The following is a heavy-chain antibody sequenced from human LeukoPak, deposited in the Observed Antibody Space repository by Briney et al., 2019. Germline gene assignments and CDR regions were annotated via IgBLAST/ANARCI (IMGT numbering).Heavy chain of an antibody. CDR2: INPNSGGR. CDR3: GRTSRYSGYDQAEY. J-gene: IGHJ4*02. V-gene: IGHV1-2*02. CDR1: EYTFTGYY. D-gene: IGHD5-12*01. Sequence: GAAVNVSFKASEYTFTGYYIDWVRQAPGQGLELMGGINPNSGGRNYSQEVQGRVTMTRDTSITTAYMELSRLTSDDTAVYYCGRTSRYSGYDQAEYWGQGTLVTVSS.